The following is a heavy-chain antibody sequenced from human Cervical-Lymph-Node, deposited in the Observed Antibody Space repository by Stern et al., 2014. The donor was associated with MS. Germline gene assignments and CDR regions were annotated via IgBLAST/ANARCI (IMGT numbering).Heavy chain of an antibody. V-gene: IGHV1-69*01. CDR1: GDTSNTDA. J-gene: IGHJ6*02. Sequence: VQLVESGAEVQKPGSSVKVSCKASGDTSNTDAIHWVRQAPGQGLEWMGGIIPVFDTPVYAQRFKGRVSIATGESTATDCMELSSLRSDDTAVYYCARGASSAAWYKHAVDVWGQGTTVTVSS. CDR3: ARGASSAAWYKHAVDV. CDR2: IIPVFDTP. D-gene: IGHD1-14*01.